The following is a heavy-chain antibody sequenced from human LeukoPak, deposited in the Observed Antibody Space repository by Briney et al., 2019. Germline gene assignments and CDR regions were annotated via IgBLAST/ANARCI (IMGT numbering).Heavy chain of an antibody. V-gene: IGHV3-11*01. CDR1: GFTFSDFY. CDR3: ATDTNLVDLIQGDGHEDENFDR. J-gene: IGHJ3*02. D-gene: IGHD1-26*01. CDR2: IGKNGNLV. Sequence: GGSLRLSCAASGFTFSDFYMSWVRQAPGKGLEWISYIGKNGNLVDYADSVKGRFTVSRDSTKNLMFLQMNSLRAEDTAVYYCATDTNLVDLIQGDGHEDENFDRWGQGTTVTVSS.